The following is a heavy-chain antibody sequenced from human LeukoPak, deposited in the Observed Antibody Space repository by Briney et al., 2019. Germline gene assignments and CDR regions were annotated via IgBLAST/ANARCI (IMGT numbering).Heavy chain of an antibody. CDR1: GGTFSSYA. Sequence: SVKVSCKASGGTFSSYAISWVRQAPGQGLEWMGRIIPIFGTANYAQKFQGRVTITTDECTSTAYMELSSLRSDDTAVYYCARDTWVDTAMISLNYYYYMDVWGKGTTVSVSS. J-gene: IGHJ6*03. CDR3: ARDTWVDTAMISLNYYYYMDV. D-gene: IGHD5-18*01. V-gene: IGHV1-69*05. CDR2: IIPIFGTA.